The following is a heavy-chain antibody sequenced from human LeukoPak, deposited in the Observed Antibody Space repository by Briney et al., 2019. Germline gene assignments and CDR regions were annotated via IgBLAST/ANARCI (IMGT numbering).Heavy chain of an antibody. CDR3: AKDVVQKVRGVKSTIATDV. J-gene: IGHJ6*02. Sequence: GGSPRLSCAASGFTFSSYAMSWVRQAPGKGLEWVSAISGSGGSTYYADSVKGRFTISRDNSKNTLYLQMNSLRAEDTAVYYCAKDVVQKVRGVKSTIATDVWGQGTTVTVSS. CDR2: ISGSGGST. CDR1: GFTFSSYA. D-gene: IGHD3-10*01. V-gene: IGHV3-23*01.